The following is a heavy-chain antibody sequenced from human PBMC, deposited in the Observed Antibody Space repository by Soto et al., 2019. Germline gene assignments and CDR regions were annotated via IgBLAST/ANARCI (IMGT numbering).Heavy chain of an antibody. CDR1: GGSFSDNY. CDR2: INQSGST. D-gene: IGHD2-2*01. CDR3: ARGLTYCSSTTCAETRFDS. J-gene: IGHJ5*01. Sequence: QVQLQQWGAGLLKPSETLSLTCAVYGGSFSDNYWSWIRQPPGKGLEWIGEINQSGSTNYNPSLKGRLTISLDTSKTQFSLILSSVTAADSAVYYCARGLTYCSSTTCAETRFDSWGQGTLVTVSS. V-gene: IGHV4-34*01.